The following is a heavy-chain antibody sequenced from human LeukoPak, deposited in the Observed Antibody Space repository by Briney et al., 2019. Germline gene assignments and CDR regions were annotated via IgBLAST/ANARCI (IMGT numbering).Heavy chain of an antibody. CDR1: GFTFDDYA. Sequence: GGSLRLSCAASGFTFDDYAMHWVRQAPGKGLEWVSGISWNSGSIGYADSVKGRFTISRDNAKNSLYLQMNSLRAEDTAVYYCASHPAYWGQGTMVTVSS. V-gene: IGHV3-9*01. J-gene: IGHJ3*01. CDR2: ISWNSGSI. CDR3: ASHPAY.